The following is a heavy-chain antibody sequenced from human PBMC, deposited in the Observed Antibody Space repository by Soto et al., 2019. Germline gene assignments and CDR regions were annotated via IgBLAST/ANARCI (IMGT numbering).Heavy chain of an antibody. Sequence: ASVKVSCKASGYTFSGYYMHWMRQAPGQGLEWMGWIKPDSDGSNYAQKFQGRVTLTRDTSISTAYMELTRLRSDDTAVYYCVAVSYDSSGYYYVDYWGQGTLVTVSS. J-gene: IGHJ4*02. CDR2: IKPDSDGS. CDR3: VAVSYDSSGYYYVDY. V-gene: IGHV1-2*02. D-gene: IGHD3-22*01. CDR1: GYTFSGYY.